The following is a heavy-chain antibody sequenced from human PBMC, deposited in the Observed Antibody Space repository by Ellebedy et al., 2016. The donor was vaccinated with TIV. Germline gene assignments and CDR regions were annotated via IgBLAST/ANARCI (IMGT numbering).Heavy chain of an antibody. CDR3: AKGGGYKWHDLFDY. CDR2: ISPSGGLT. J-gene: IGHJ4*02. Sequence: GGSLRLSXAASGFTFNTYAMAWVRQAPGKGLEWVSIISPSGGLTYYADSVKGRFTISRDKSNNNLDLQMNNLRADDTAVYFCAKGGGYKWHDLFDYWGPGTLVTVSS. V-gene: IGHV3-23*01. D-gene: IGHD1-20*01. CDR1: GFTFNTYA.